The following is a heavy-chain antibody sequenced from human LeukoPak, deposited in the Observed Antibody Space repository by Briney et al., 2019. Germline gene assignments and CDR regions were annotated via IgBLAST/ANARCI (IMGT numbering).Heavy chain of an antibody. J-gene: IGHJ4*02. D-gene: IGHD3-9*01. CDR2: ISYEGSVK. CDR3: ARDRLHYDSLTGYPAD. V-gene: IGHV3-30*03. CDR1: GFTFSNYA. Sequence: PGGSLRLSCAASGFTFSNYAMHWVRQAPGKGLEWVAVISYEGSVKFYADSVKGRFTISRDNSKNTLYLQMNSLRAEDTAVYYCARDRLHYDSLTGYPADWGQGTLVTVSS.